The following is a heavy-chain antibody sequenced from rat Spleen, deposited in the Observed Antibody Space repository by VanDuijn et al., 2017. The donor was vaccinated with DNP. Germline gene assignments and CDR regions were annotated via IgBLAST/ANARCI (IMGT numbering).Heavy chain of an antibody. Sequence: EVQLVESGGGLVQPGRSMKLSCAASGFTFSNYDMAWVRQAPTKGLEWVASISYDGSSTYYRDSVKGRFTISRDNAKSTLYLQMDSLRSEDTATYYCATGHFDYWGQGVMVTVSS. CDR3: ATGHFDY. J-gene: IGHJ2*01. CDR1: GFTFSNYD. CDR2: ISYDGSST. V-gene: IGHV5-20*01.